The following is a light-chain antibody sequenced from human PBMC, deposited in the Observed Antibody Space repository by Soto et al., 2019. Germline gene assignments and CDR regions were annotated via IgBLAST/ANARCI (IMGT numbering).Light chain of an antibody. Sequence: EVVLTQSPVSLSLSPGERATFSCRASQSVGSNFFAWYQQKPGQAPRLLIYGASTRATGIPDRFSGSGSGTDFTLTISRLEPEDFAVYYCQQFDSSVTFDQGTKVEI. J-gene: IGKJ1*01. CDR1: QSVGSNF. CDR2: GAS. CDR3: QQFDSSVT. V-gene: IGKV3-20*01.